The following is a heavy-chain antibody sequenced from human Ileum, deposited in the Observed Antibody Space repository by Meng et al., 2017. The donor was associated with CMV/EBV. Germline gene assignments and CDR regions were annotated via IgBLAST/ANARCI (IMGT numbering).Heavy chain of an antibody. V-gene: IGHV1-2*02. Sequence: SCTPSGYPFPAYYLNWVRLAPGQWLECIGLINPDRRGTNYAQKFHGRVPMPRDTSITTAYMELRRLRSDDSAVYYCASPYNWNYSLLWGQGTLVTVSS. CDR1: GYPFPAYY. CDR2: INPDRRGT. CDR3: ASPYNWNYSLL. D-gene: IGHD1-7*01. J-gene: IGHJ4*02.